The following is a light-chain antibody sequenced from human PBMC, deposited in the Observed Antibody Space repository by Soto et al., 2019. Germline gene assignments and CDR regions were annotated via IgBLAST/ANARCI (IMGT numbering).Light chain of an antibody. Sequence: EIRRTQYPASVYGGFGCTVSVTFRASQDISHYLNWYQQKPGKALKLLIYDASNLHPGVPSRFSGSGSGTEFTLTISSLQPDDFATYYCQQYNSYPWTFCQGTKVDIK. CDR1: QDISHY. J-gene: IGKJ1*01. CDR2: DAS. V-gene: IGKV1-33*01. CDR3: QQYNSYPWT.